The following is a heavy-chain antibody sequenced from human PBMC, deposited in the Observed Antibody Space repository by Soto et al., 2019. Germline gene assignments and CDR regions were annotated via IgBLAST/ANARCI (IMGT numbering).Heavy chain of an antibody. CDR3: ARVPLRYSSSHNIDS. CDR2: IYNNETF. CDR1: GASVSSGSFY. V-gene: IGHV4-61*01. D-gene: IGHD6-19*01. Sequence: SETLSLTCSVSGASVSSGSFYWSWIRQPPGKGLEWIGFIYNNETFNYNPSLKSRVTLSVDTSKHQFSLKLSSVTAADTAVYYCARVPLRYSSSHNIDSWCQGALVTVSS. J-gene: IGHJ4*02.